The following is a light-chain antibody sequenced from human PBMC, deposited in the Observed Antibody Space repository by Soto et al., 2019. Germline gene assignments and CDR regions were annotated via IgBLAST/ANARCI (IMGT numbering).Light chain of an antibody. CDR3: QQYESSPA. J-gene: IGKJ5*01. Sequence: IVMTQSPATLSVSPGERAMLSCRASQNIRSNVAWYQQRPGQAPRLLIFGASSGATGIPDRFRGSGSGTEFTLTISRLEPEDFAVYYCQQYESSPAFGQGTRLEI. CDR1: QNIRSN. V-gene: IGKV3-20*01. CDR2: GAS.